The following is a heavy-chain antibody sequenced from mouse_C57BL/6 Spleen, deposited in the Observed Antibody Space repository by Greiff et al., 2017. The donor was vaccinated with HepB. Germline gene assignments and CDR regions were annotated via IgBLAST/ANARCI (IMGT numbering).Heavy chain of an antibody. Sequence: VQLQQPGAELVRPGSSVKLSCKASGYTFTSYWMHWVKQRPIQGLEWIGNIDPSDSETHYNQKFKDKATLTVDKSSSTAYMQLSSLTSEDSAFYYCTRLLGDYAMDYWGQGTSVTVSS. CDR1: GYTFTSYW. J-gene: IGHJ4*01. V-gene: IGHV1-52*01. CDR3: TRLLGDYAMDY. CDR2: IDPSDSET. D-gene: IGHD1-1*01.